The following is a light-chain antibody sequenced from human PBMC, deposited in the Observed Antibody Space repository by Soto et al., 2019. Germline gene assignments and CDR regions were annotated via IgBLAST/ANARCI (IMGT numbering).Light chain of an antibody. CDR3: CSYAGFSTLV. Sequence: QSALTQPASVSGSPGQSVTISCTGSSSDVGTYDLVSWYQQHPGKAPKILIYEGTKRHSGVSNRFSGSKSGNTASLTISGLQAEDEADYFCCSYAGFSTLVFGGGTKVTVL. J-gene: IGLJ3*02. CDR1: SSDVGTYDL. CDR2: EGT. V-gene: IGLV2-23*01.